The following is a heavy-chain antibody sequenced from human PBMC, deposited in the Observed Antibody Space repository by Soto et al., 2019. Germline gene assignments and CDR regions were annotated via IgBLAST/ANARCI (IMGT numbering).Heavy chain of an antibody. D-gene: IGHD6-13*01. CDR3: AQAIAEAGTRWFDP. Sequence: SGPTLVNPTQTLTLTCTSSGFSLSTSGVGVGWIRQPPGKALEWLALIYWNDDKRYSPSLKSRLTITKDTSKNQVVLTMTNMDPVDTATYYCAQAIAEAGTRWFDPWGQGTLVTVSS. CDR1: GFSLSTSGVG. V-gene: IGHV2-5*01. J-gene: IGHJ5*02. CDR2: IYWNDDK.